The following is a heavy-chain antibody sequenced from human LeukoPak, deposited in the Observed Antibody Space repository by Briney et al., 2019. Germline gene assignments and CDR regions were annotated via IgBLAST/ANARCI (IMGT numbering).Heavy chain of an antibody. CDR1: GGSISSYY. D-gene: IGHD3-10*01. J-gene: IGHJ5*02. Sequence: SGTLALTCTVSGGSISSYYWSWIRQPPGKGLEWIGYIYYSGSTNYNPSLKSRVTISVDTSKTQFSLKLSSVTAADTAVYYCARAPTRMVRGVTRNWFDPWGQGTLVTVSS. CDR3: ARAPTRMVRGVTRNWFDP. V-gene: IGHV4-59*01. CDR2: IYYSGST.